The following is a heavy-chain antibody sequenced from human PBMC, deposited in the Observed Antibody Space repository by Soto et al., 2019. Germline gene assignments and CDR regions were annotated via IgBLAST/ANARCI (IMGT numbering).Heavy chain of an antibody. CDR3: ATGGLYSSSWYYYYYGMDV. J-gene: IGHJ6*02. V-gene: IGHV1-2*02. D-gene: IGHD6-13*01. CDR1: GYTFTGYY. CDR2: INPNSGGT. Sequence: ASVKDSFQASGYTFTGYYMHWVRQAPGQGLEWMGWINPNSGGTNYAQKFQGRVTMTRDTSISTAYMELSRLRSDDTAVYYCATGGLYSSSWYYYYYGMDVWGQGTTVTVSS.